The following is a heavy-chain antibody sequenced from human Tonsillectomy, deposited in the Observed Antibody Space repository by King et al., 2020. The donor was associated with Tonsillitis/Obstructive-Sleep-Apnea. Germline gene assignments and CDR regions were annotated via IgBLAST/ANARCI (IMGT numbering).Heavy chain of an antibody. V-gene: IGHV3-48*02. Sequence: VQLVESGGGLVQPGGSLRLSCAASGFTFSSYSMNWVRQAPGKGLEWVSYISSSSSTIYYADSVKGRFTISRDNAKNLLYLQMNSLRDEDTAVYYCARDFPANDFWSGYPTCLDYWGQGTLVTVSS. J-gene: IGHJ4*02. CDR3: ARDFPANDFWSGYPTCLDY. D-gene: IGHD3-3*01. CDR1: GFTFSSYS. CDR2: ISSSSSTI.